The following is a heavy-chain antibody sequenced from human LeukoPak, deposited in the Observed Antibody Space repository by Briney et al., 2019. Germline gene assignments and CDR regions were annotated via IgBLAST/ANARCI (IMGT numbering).Heavy chain of an antibody. Sequence: ASVKVSCKASGYTFTSYGISWVRQAPGQGLEWMGWISAYNGNTNYAQKLQGGVTMTTDTSTSTAYMELRSLRSDDTAVYYCARRLPTHDYGDYEWFDPWGQGTLVTVSS. CDR1: GYTFTSYG. V-gene: IGHV1-18*01. CDR2: ISAYNGNT. CDR3: ARRLPTHDYGDYEWFDP. D-gene: IGHD4-17*01. J-gene: IGHJ5*02.